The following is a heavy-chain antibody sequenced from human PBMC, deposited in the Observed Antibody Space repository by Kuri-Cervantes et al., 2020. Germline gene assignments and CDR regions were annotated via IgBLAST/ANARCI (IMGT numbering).Heavy chain of an antibody. V-gene: IGHV4-38-2*01. CDR2: ISYSGST. Sequence: SQTLSLTCAISGYSISSGYYWTWIRQPPGEGLQWIGFISYSGSTYYNPSLKSRVTMSVDTSKNQFSLKMSSVTAADTAVYYCARALGGAYSRGIDYWGQGTLVTVSS. J-gene: IGHJ4*02. CDR1: GYSISSGYY. CDR3: ARALGGAYSRGIDY. D-gene: IGHD2-21*01.